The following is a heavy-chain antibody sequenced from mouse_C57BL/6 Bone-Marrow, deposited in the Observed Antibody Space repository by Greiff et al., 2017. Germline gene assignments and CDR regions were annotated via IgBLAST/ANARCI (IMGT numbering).Heavy chain of an antibody. Sequence: VQLQQSGAELARPGASVKLSCKASGYTFTSYGISWVKQRTGQGLEWIGEIYPRSGNTYYNEKFKGKATLTADKSSSTAYMELRSLTSEDSVVSVCARINYDYAWYFEVWGTGATVTPSS. D-gene: IGHD2-4*01. CDR2: IYPRSGNT. V-gene: IGHV1-81*01. CDR1: GYTFTSYG. CDR3: ARINYDYAWYFEV. J-gene: IGHJ1*03.